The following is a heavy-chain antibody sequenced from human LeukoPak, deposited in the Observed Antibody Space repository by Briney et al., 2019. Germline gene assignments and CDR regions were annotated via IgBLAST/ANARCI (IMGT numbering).Heavy chain of an antibody. CDR2: IYYSGST. CDR3: AREAAAGMTFFDY. V-gene: IGHV4-31*03. CDR1: GGSISSGGYY. Sequence: SETLSLTCTVSGGSISSGGYYWSWIRQHPGKGLEWIGYIYYSGSTYYNPSLKSRVTISVDTSKNQFSQKLSSVTAADTAVYYCAREAAAGMTFFDYWGQGTLVTVSS. J-gene: IGHJ4*02. D-gene: IGHD6-13*01.